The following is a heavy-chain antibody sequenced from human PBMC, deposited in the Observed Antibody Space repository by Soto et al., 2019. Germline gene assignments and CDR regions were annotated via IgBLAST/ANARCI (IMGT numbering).Heavy chain of an antibody. V-gene: IGHV3-15*07. D-gene: IGHD2-21*01. CDR1: GLTFSNAW. J-gene: IGHJ6*03. Sequence: GGSLRLSCAASGLTFSNAWINWVRQAPREGLGWVGRVKSVAHGGTTDFAESVKGRFVISRDDSNNMAYLQMNSLKIEDTAVYYCTRSPGDRKYSGAAHYYYMDVWGKGTTVTVS. CDR2: VKSVAHGGTT. CDR3: TRSPGDRKYSGAAHYYYMDV.